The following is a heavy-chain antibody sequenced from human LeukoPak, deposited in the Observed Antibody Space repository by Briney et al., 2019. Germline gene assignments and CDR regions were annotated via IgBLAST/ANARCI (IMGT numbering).Heavy chain of an antibody. CDR3: TRGSSGRRDN. CDR2: MNPNSGNT. V-gene: IGHV1-8*01. CDR1: GYTFTPCD. D-gene: IGHD6-19*01. Sequence: GASVKVSCKASGYTFTPCDINWVRQAPGQGLEWMGWMNPNSGNTGYGQSFQGRITMTRDISIGTAYMELSNLTSEDTAIYYCTRGSSGRRDNWGQGTLVTVSA. J-gene: IGHJ4*02.